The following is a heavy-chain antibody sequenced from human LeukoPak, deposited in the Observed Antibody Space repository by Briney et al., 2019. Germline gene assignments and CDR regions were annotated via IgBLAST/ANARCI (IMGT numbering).Heavy chain of an antibody. CDR2: INPRGDAT. D-gene: IGHD1-1*01. CDR3: AREGQQLKHFDY. V-gene: IGHV1-46*01. CDR1: GNTFIGYW. J-gene: IGHJ4*02. Sequence: ASVKVSCTASGNTFIGYWIHWVRQAPGQGLEWMGAINPRGDATIGAQKFQGRVTTTRDTSTSTVYIELSSLRSEDTAVYYCAREGQQLKHFDYWGQGTLVTVSS.